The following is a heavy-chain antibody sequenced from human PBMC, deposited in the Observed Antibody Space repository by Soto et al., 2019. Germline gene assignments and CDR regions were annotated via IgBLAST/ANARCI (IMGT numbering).Heavy chain of an antibody. J-gene: IGHJ4*02. D-gene: IGHD6-6*01. Sequence: EVQLVESGGGLVQPGGSLRLSCAASGFTVSSNYMSWVRQAPGKGLEWVSVIYSGGSTYYADSVKGRFTISRHNSKNTLYLHMNSLRAEDTAVYYCARASSIAARHSFDYWGQGTLVTVSS. CDR1: GFTVSSNY. CDR3: ARASSIAARHSFDY. CDR2: IYSGGST. V-gene: IGHV3-53*04.